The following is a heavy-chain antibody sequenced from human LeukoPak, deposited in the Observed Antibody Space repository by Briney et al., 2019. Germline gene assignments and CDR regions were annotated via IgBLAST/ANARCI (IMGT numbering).Heavy chain of an antibody. Sequence: GGSLRLSCAASGFTFSSYAMSWVRQAPGKGLQWASAISGSGGSTYYADSVKGRFTISRDNSKNTLYLQMNSLRAEDTAVYYCAKIGLNGVAPIFDYWGQGTLVTVSS. CDR2: ISGSGGST. D-gene: IGHD3-10*01. CDR3: AKIGLNGVAPIFDY. J-gene: IGHJ4*02. CDR1: GFTFSSYA. V-gene: IGHV3-23*01.